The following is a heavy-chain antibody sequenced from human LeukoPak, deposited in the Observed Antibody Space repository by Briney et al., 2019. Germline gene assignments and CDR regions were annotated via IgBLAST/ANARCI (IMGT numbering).Heavy chain of an antibody. Sequence: GGSLRLSCTASGFTFSSYSMNWVRQAPGKGLEWVSSISSSSSYIYYADSVKGRFTISRDNAKNSLYLQMNSLRAEDTAVYYCARERGGGKYSSSWPFDYWGQGTLVTVSS. CDR1: GFTFSSYS. CDR3: ARERGGGKYSSSWPFDY. D-gene: IGHD6-13*01. V-gene: IGHV3-21*01. CDR2: ISSSSSYI. J-gene: IGHJ4*02.